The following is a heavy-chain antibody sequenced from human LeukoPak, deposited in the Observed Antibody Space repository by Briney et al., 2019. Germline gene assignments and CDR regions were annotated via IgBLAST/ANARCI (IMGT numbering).Heavy chain of an antibody. V-gene: IGHV3-43*02. CDR2: ISGDGSNT. D-gene: IGHD3-9*01. Sequence: PGGSLRLSCEASGFTFDDYAMLWVRQGPGRGLEWVSLISGDGSNTYYADSVKGRFTVSRDNSKDSLYLQMNGLRTEDTALYYCAKDMGDILTGYWDYYYGMDVWGQGTTVTVSS. J-gene: IGHJ6*02. CDR3: AKDMGDILTGYWDYYYGMDV. CDR1: GFTFDDYA.